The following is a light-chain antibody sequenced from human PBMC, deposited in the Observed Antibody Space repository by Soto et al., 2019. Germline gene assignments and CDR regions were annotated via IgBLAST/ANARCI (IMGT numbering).Light chain of an antibody. J-gene: IGKJ3*01. V-gene: IGKV1-33*01. CDR2: DAS. Sequence: DIQMTQSPASLSASVGDRVTITCQATQYISNYLNWYQGKAGKAPKLLIYDASNLEAGVSSRFSGSGSGTVFTFTISSLQPEDIATYYCQQYDSLPFTFGPGTKVDIK. CDR1: QYISNY. CDR3: QQYDSLPFT.